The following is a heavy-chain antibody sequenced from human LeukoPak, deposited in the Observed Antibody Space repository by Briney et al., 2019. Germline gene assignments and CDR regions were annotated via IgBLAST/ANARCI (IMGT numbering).Heavy chain of an antibody. Sequence: VASVKVSCKASGYTFTGYYMHGVRQAPGQGLEWMGWVNPNSGGTNYAQKFQGRVTMTRDTSISAAYMELSRLRSDDTAVYYCARDIVVVVADRSSGLDYWGQGTLVTVSS. CDR1: GYTFTGYY. J-gene: IGHJ4*02. CDR2: VNPNSGGT. CDR3: ARDIVVVVADRSSGLDY. D-gene: IGHD2-15*01. V-gene: IGHV1-2*02.